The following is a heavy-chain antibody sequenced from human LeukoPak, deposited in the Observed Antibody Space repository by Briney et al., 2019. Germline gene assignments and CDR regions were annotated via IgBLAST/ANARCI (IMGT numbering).Heavy chain of an antibody. D-gene: IGHD3-16*02. CDR3: ARGPGGGDYVWGSYRYDY. CDR1: GFTFSSYW. Sequence: GGSLRLSCAASGFTFSSYWMHWVRQAPGRGLVWVSRINSDGSSTSYADSVKGRFTISRDNAKNTLYLQMNSLRAEDTAVYYCARGPGGGDYVWGSYRYDYWGQGTLVTVSS. V-gene: IGHV3-74*01. J-gene: IGHJ4*02. CDR2: INSDGSST.